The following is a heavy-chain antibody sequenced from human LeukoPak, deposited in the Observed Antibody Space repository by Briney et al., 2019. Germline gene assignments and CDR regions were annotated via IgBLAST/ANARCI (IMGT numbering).Heavy chain of an antibody. CDR2: ISWNSGSI. CDR3: AKAKSPRYDYVWGSYLLDY. D-gene: IGHD3-16*02. CDR1: GFTFEDYA. V-gene: IGHV3-9*01. J-gene: IGHJ4*02. Sequence: GRSLRLSCAASGFTFEDYAMHWVRQAPGKGLEWVSGISWNSGSIGYADSVKGRFTISRDNAKNSLYLQMNSLRAEDTALYYCAKAKSPRYDYVWGSYLLDYWGQGTLVTVSS.